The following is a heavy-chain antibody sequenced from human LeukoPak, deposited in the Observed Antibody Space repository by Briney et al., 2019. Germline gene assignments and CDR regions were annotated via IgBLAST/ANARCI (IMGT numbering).Heavy chain of an antibody. CDR1: GFTISGYR. CDR3: ARDMGEPVYGMDV. V-gene: IGHV3-21*01. D-gene: IGHD1-26*01. J-gene: IGHJ6*02. CDR2: ISGSSSYI. Sequence: GGSLRLSCATSGFTISGYRMNWVRQAPGKGLQWVSSISGSSSYIYYTDSVKGRFTLSRDNAKNSLVLQMNSLRAEDTGVYYCARDMGEPVYGMDVWGPGTTVTVSS.